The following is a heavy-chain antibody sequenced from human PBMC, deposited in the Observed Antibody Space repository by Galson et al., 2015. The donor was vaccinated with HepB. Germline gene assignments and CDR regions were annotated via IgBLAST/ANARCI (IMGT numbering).Heavy chain of an antibody. Sequence: SLRLSCAASGFTFDDYAMYWVRQAPGKGLEWVSGISWNSGSIGYADSVKGRFTISRDNSKNTLYLQMNSLRAEDTAVYYCAKDHPATNFDIWGQGTMVTVSS. CDR3: AKDHPATNFDI. CDR2: ISWNSGSI. J-gene: IGHJ3*02. CDR1: GFTFDDYA. V-gene: IGHV3-9*01. D-gene: IGHD1-26*01.